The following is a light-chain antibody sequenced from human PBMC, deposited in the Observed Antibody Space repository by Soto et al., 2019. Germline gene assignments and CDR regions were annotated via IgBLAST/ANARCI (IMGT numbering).Light chain of an antibody. Sequence: IVLTQSPATLSASPGEGATLACRASQSVSSSFLAWYQQKPGQAPRLLIHGTSSRATGIPDRFSGSGAGTDFTLTINSLEPEDFAVYYCQHFGSSLRTFGQGTKVDIK. CDR3: QHFGSSLRT. V-gene: IGKV3-20*01. CDR2: GTS. CDR1: QSVSSSF. J-gene: IGKJ1*01.